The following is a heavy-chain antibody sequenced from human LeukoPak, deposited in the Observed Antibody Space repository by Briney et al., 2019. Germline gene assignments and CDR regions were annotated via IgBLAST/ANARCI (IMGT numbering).Heavy chain of an antibody. CDR1: GFTFSSYS. CDR3: AKDEGVESGYDSNHNWFDP. D-gene: IGHD5-12*01. V-gene: IGHV3-21*01. Sequence: GGSLRLSCAASGFTFSSYSMNWVRQAPGKGLEWVSSISSSSSYIYYADSVKGRFTISRDNSKNTLYLQMNSLRAEDTAVYYCAKDEGVESGYDSNHNWFDPWGQGTLVTVSS. CDR2: ISSSSSYI. J-gene: IGHJ5*02.